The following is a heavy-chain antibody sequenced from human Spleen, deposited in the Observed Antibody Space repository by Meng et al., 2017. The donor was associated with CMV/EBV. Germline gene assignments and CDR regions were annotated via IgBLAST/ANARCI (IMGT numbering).Heavy chain of an antibody. D-gene: IGHD6-19*01. CDR2: INHSGST. J-gene: IGHJ5*02. Sequence: QVQLQQWGAGLLKPSEPLSLTCAVYGGSFSGYYWSWIRQPPGKGLEWIGEINHSGSTNYNPSLKSRVTISVDTSKNQFSLKLSSVTAADTAVYYCARGNSGREWFDPWGQGTLVTVSS. V-gene: IGHV4-34*01. CDR1: GGSFSGYY. CDR3: ARGNSGREWFDP.